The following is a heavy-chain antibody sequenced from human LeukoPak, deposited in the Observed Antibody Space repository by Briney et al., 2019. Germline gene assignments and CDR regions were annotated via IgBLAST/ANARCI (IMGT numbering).Heavy chain of an antibody. D-gene: IGHD1-26*01. Sequence: PGGSLRLSCAASGFTFSTYWMTWIRQAPGKGLEWVASISSDGSGKYYMYSVKGRFTISRDNAKNSLFLQMNSLGAEDTAVYHCGRVRPGDADYWGQGTLVTVSS. V-gene: IGHV3-7*01. CDR1: GFTFSTYW. J-gene: IGHJ4*02. CDR3: GRVRPGDADY. CDR2: ISSDGSGK.